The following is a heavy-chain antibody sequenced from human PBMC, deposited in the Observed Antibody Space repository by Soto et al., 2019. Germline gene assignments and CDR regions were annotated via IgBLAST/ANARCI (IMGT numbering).Heavy chain of an antibody. V-gene: IGHV5-51*01. CDR1: GYIFTNNW. D-gene: IGHD5-12*01. CDR3: ERGYSSLAHDAFDI. J-gene: IGHJ3*02. CDR2: IYPDDSDT. Sequence: GESLKISFKGSGYIFTNNWIGWVRQMPGKGLEWMGIIYPDDSDTRYSPSFQGQVTISADKAISTAYLPWRSLKASDTPMYYCERGYSSLAHDAFDICGQGTMVTVSS.